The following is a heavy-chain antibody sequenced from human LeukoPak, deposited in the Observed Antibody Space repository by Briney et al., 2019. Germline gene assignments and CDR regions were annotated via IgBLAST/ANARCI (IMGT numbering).Heavy chain of an antibody. CDR2: IYYSGST. CDR3: ARALWRGFFDY. D-gene: IGHD3-3*01. CDR1: GGSISSYY. V-gene: IGHV4-59*01. J-gene: IGHJ4*02. Sequence: SETLSLTCTVSGGSISSYYWSWIRQPPGKGLEWIGYIYYSGSTNYNPSLKSRVTISVDTSKDQFSLKLSSVTAADTAVYYCARALWRGFFDYWGQGTLVTVSS.